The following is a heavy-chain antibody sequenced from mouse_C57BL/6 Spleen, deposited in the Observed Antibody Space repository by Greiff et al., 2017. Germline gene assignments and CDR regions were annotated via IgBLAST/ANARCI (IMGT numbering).Heavy chain of an antibody. CDR2: INPYNGGT. CDR3: ARSEGVLYSNGAGFAY. Sequence: EVQLQQSGPVLVKPGASVKMSCKASGYTFTDYYMNWVQQSHGKSLTWIGIINPYNGGTSYNKKFKGKATLTVDNSSSTAYMELNSLTSEDSAVYYCARSEGVLYSNGAGFAYWGQGTLVTVSA. J-gene: IGHJ3*01. V-gene: IGHV1-19*01. CDR1: GYTFTDYY. D-gene: IGHD2-5*01.